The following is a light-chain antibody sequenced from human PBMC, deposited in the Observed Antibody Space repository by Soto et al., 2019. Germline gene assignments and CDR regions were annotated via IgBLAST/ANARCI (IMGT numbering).Light chain of an antibody. V-gene: IGKV3-11*01. J-gene: IGKJ1*01. Sequence: EIVCTQSPATLSLSPGERATLSRRASQSVSSYLAWYQQKPGQAHRLLIYDASNRATGIPARFSGSGSGTDFTLTISSLEPEDFAVYYCQQRSNWPTWTFGQGTKVDIK. CDR2: DAS. CDR3: QQRSNWPTWT. CDR1: QSVSSY.